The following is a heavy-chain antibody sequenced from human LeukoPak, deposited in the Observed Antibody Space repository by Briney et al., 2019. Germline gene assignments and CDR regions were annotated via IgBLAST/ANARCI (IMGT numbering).Heavy chain of an antibody. V-gene: IGHV3-11*04. CDR3: ARDRGVYCSSTSCYSYYYGMDV. CDR1: GFTFSDYY. CDR2: ISSSGSTI. Sequence: GGSLRLSCAASGFTFSDYYMSWIRQAPGKGLEWVSYISSSGSTIKYADSVKGRFTISRDNAKNPLYLQMNSLRAEDTAVYYCARDRGVYCSSTSCYSYYYGMDVWGQGTTVTVSS. J-gene: IGHJ6*02. D-gene: IGHD2-2*01.